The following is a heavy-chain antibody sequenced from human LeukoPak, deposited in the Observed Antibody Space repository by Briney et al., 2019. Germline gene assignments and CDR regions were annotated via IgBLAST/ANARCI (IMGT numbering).Heavy chain of an antibody. CDR1: GGTFTSYY. V-gene: IGHV1-46*01. CDR3: AGSDYYGSGLKGFDP. J-gene: IGHJ5*02. CDR2: INPSGGST. Sequence: ASVKVSCKASGGTFTSYYMHWVRQAPGQGLEWMGIINPSGGSTSYAQKFQGRVTMTRDTSTSTVYMELSSLRSEDTAVYYCAGSDYYGSGLKGFDPWGQGTLVTVSS. D-gene: IGHD3-10*01.